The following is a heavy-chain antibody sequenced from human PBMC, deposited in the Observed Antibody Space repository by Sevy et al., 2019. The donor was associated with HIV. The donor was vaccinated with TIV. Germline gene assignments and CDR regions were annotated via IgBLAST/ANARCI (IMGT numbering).Heavy chain of an antibody. D-gene: IGHD6-25*01. J-gene: IGHJ3*02. V-gene: IGHV5-51*01. CDR3: ASTLTVAGIATGAFDI. CDR2: IYPGDSDT. CDR1: GYSFTSYW. Sequence: GESLKISCKGSGYSFTSYWIGWVRQMPGKGLEWMGIIYPGDSDTRYSPSFQGQVTISADKSICTAYLQWSSLKASDTAMYYCASTLTVAGIATGAFDIWGQGTMVTVSS.